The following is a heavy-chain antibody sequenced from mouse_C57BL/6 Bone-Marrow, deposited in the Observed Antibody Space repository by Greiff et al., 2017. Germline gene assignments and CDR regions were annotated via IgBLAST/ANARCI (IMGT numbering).Heavy chain of an antibody. J-gene: IGHJ1*03. Sequence: EVQLQQSGPELVKPGASVKISCKASGYTFTDYYMNWVKQSHGKSLEWIGDINPNNGGTSYNQKFKGKATLTVDKSSSTAYMELRSLTSEDSAVYYCAPITTVVGYFDVWGTGTTVTVSS. D-gene: IGHD1-1*01. CDR3: APITTVVGYFDV. CDR2: INPNNGGT. CDR1: GYTFTDYY. V-gene: IGHV1-26*01.